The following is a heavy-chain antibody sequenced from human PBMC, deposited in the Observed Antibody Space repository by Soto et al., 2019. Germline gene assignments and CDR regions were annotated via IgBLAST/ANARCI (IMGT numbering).Heavy chain of an antibody. Sequence: SETLSLTCSVSGGSINSYWWSWIRQPAGKGLEWIGRVYSSGTTDYNPSLNSRATMSVETSKNRFSLKLSSVTAADTAVYYCARDIGSFAYGEGYWGQGIQVTVSS. V-gene: IGHV4-4*07. CDR2: VYSSGTT. CDR3: ARDIGSFAYGEGY. J-gene: IGHJ4*02. D-gene: IGHD3-10*01. CDR1: GGSINSYW.